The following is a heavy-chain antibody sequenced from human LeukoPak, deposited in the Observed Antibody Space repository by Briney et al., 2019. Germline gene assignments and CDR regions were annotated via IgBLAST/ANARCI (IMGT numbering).Heavy chain of an antibody. J-gene: IGHJ4*02. V-gene: IGHV4-34*01. CDR1: GGSFSGYY. CDR3: ARAPGRGRAFFDY. CDR2: INHSGST. D-gene: IGHD1-26*01. Sequence: PSETLSLTCAVYGGSFSGYYWSWIREPPGKGLEWIGEINHSGSTNYNPSPKSRVTISVDTSKNQFSLKLSSVTAADTAVYYCARAPGRGRAFFDYWGQGTLVTVSS.